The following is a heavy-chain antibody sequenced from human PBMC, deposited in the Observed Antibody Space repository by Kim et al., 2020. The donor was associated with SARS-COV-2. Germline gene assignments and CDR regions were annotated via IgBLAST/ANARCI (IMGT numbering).Heavy chain of an antibody. CDR2: INPSGGST. CDR3: ARVYVGAARRSPLGY. Sequence: ASVKVSCKASGYTFTSYYMHWVRQAPGQGLEWMGIINPSGGSTSYAQKFQGRVTMTRDTSTSTVYMELSSLRSEDTAVYYCARVYVGAARRSPLGYWGQGTLVTVSS. CDR1: GYTFTSYY. J-gene: IGHJ4*02. V-gene: IGHV1-46*01. D-gene: IGHD6-6*01.